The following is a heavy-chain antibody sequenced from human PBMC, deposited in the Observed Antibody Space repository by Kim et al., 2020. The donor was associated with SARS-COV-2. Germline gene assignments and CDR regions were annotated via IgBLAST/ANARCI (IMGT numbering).Heavy chain of an antibody. CDR1: GFTFSNYA. CDR2: LSASGAST. J-gene: IGHJ4*02. CDR3: AKWPVTYSSSPFDS. V-gene: IGHV3-23*01. Sequence: GGSLRLSCAASGFTFSNYAMSWVRQAPGKGLEWVSTLSASGASTYYADSVKGRFTISRDNSKNTLYLQMNSLRAEDTAVYYCAKWPVTYSSSPFDSWGQGILNTVSS. D-gene: IGHD6-6*01.